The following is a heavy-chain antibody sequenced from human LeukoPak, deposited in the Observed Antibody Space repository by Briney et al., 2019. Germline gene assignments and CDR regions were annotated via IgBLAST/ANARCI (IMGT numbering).Heavy chain of an antibody. Sequence: SETLSLTCTVSGGSISSYYWSWIRQPPGKGLEWIGYIYYSGSTNYNPSPKSRVTISVDTSKNQFSLKLSSVTAADTAVYYCARDNPGTYSSSFRVGFDPWGQGTLVTVSS. J-gene: IGHJ5*02. CDR2: IYYSGST. CDR1: GGSISSYY. D-gene: IGHD6-13*01. V-gene: IGHV4-59*01. CDR3: ARDNPGTYSSSFRVGFDP.